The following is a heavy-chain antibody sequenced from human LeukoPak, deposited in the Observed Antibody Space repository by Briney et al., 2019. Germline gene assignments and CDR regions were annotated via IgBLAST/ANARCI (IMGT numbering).Heavy chain of an antibody. Sequence: SQTLSLTCTVSGGSISSGGYYWSWIRQPPGKGLEWIGYIYYSGSTNYNPSLKSRVTISVDTSKNQFSLKLSSVTAADTAVYYCARPRGVVPAATNFDYWGQGTLVTVSS. CDR3: ARPRGVVPAATNFDY. CDR2: IYYSGST. D-gene: IGHD2-2*01. J-gene: IGHJ4*02. V-gene: IGHV4-61*08. CDR1: GGSISSGGYY.